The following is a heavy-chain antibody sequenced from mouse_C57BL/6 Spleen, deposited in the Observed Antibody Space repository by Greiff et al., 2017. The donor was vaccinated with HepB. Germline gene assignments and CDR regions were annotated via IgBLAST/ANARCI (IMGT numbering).Heavy chain of an antibody. Sequence: EVQLQESGPELVKPGASVKISCKASGYSFTDYNMNWVKQSNGKSLEWIGVINPNYGTTSYNQKFKGKATLTVDQSSSTAYMQLNSLTSEDSAVYYCASAGDGYYDWYFDVWGTGTTVTVSS. CDR1: GYSFTDYN. V-gene: IGHV1-39*01. J-gene: IGHJ1*03. D-gene: IGHD2-3*01. CDR3: ASAGDGYYDWYFDV. CDR2: INPNYGTT.